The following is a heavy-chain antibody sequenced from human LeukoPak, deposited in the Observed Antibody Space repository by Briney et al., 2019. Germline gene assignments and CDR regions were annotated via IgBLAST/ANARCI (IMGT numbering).Heavy chain of an antibody. CDR2: INPSGGST. Sequence: ASVKVSCKASGYTFTSYYMHWVRQAPGQGLEWMGIINPSGGSTSYAQKFQGRVTMTRDTSTSTVYMELSSLRSEDTAVYYCARERGADYYDPYPYFDYWGQGTLVTVSS. V-gene: IGHV1-46*01. J-gene: IGHJ4*02. D-gene: IGHD3-22*01. CDR3: ARERGADYYDPYPYFDY. CDR1: GYTFTSYY.